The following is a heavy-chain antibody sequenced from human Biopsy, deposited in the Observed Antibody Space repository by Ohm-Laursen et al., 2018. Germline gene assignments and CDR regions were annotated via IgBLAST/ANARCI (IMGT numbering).Heavy chain of an antibody. D-gene: IGHD4-11*01. J-gene: IGHJ6*02. V-gene: IGHV4-59*02. CDR2: IYYSVMT. Sequence: SDTLSLTCAVSGDSVTKYYWSWIRQPPGKGLERIGHIYYSVMTNYNPSLQSRVSISVDTSRNQVSLTLSSVTAADTAVYYCARDSGILNYGNFKYYHYYGMDVWGQGTKVTVSS. CDR3: ARDSGILNYGNFKYYHYYGMDV. CDR1: GDSVTKYY.